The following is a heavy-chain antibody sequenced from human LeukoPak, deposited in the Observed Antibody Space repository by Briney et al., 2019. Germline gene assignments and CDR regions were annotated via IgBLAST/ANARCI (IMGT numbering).Heavy chain of an antibody. CDR1: GYSFTSYW. V-gene: IGHV5-51*01. D-gene: IGHD2-2*02. J-gene: IGHJ4*02. CDR2: IYPGDSDT. CDR3: ARGLGYCSSASCYTSDY. Sequence: GESLKISCKGSGYSFTSYWIGWVRQMPGKGLEWLAIIYPGDSDTRYNPSFQGQVTISADKSISTAYLQWSSLKASDTAMYYCARGLGYCSSASCYTSDYWGQGTLVTVSS.